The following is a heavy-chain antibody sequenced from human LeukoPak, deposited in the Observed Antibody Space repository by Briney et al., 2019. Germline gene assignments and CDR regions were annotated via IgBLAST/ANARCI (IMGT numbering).Heavy chain of an antibody. Sequence: PGGSLRLSCAASGFTFSSYAMHWVRQAPGKGLEWVAVISYDESNKYYADSVKGRFTISRDNSKNTLYLQMNSLRAEDTAVYYCARGRDYRSPEDYWGQGTLVTVSS. D-gene: IGHD4-11*01. CDR2: ISYDESNK. CDR3: ARGRDYRSPEDY. V-gene: IGHV3-30-3*01. CDR1: GFTFSSYA. J-gene: IGHJ4*02.